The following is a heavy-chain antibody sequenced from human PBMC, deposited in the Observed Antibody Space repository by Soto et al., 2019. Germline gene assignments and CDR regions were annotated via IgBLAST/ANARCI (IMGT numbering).Heavy chain of an antibody. CDR1: GDSVSSNSAT. V-gene: IGHV6-1*01. D-gene: IGHD2-8*01. J-gene: IGHJ5*02. CDR2: TYYRSKWFN. CDR3: ARLIGNSWLDA. Sequence: SQTLSLTCAISGDSVSSNSATWDWTRQSPSRGLEWLGRTYYRSKWFNDYAVSVKSRITINPDTSNNQLSLQLSSVPPDDTAVEEGARLIGNSWLDAWGQGTLVTVSS.